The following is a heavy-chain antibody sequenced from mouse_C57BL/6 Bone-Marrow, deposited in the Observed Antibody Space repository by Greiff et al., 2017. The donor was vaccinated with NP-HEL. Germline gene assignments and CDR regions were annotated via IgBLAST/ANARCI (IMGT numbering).Heavy chain of an antibody. J-gene: IGHJ1*03. D-gene: IGHD1-1*01. CDR1: GYAFSSSW. Sequence: QVQLQQSGPELVKPGASVKISCKASGYAFSSSWMNWVKQRPGKGLEWIGRIYPGDGDTNYNGKFKGKATLTADKSSSTAYMQLSSLTSEDSAVYFCARRKASYYGSSYWYFDVWGTGTTVTVSS. V-gene: IGHV1-82*01. CDR3: ARRKASYYGSSYWYFDV. CDR2: IYPGDGDT.